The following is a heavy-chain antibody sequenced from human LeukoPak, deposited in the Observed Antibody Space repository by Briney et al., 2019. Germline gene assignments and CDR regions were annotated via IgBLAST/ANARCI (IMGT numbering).Heavy chain of an antibody. CDR3: VRLTLDTVYPYYYYMDV. CDR2: IKSKNDGGTP. Sequence: PGGSLRLSCAASGFTFSNAWMSWVRQAPGKGLEWVGRIKSKNDGGTPDYAAPVQGRFTISRDDSKNTLYLQMNSLKTEDTAVYYCVRLTLDTVYPYYYYMDVWGKGTTVTVSS. J-gene: IGHJ6*03. V-gene: IGHV3-15*01. CDR1: GFTFSNAW. D-gene: IGHD2-2*02.